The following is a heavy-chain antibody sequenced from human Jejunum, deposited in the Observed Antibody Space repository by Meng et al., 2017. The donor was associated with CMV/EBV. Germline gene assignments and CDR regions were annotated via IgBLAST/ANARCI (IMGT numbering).Heavy chain of an antibody. V-gene: IGHV3-74*01. J-gene: IGHJ4*02. D-gene: IGHD3-9*01. CDR3: VRDMRYDDCPFFDY. CDR1: GFHFSSLW. CDR2: ITDDGANA. Sequence: SGFHFSSLWMHWVRQAPGKGLVWVSRITDDGANAVYADSVKGRFTISRDNARNTLDLQMNSLRAEDTAVYYCVRDMRYDDCPFFDYWGRGTLVTVSS.